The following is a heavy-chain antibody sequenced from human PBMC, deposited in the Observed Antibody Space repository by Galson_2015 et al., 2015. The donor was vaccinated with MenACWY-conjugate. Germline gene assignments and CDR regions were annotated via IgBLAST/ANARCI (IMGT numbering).Heavy chain of an antibody. D-gene: IGHD6-19*01. CDR2: INSDGSST. Sequence: SLRLSCAASGFTFSSYWMHWVRQAPGKGLVWVSRINSDGSSTSYADSVKGRFTISRDNAKNTLYLQMNSLRAEDTAVYYCAREDLYSSGWPDLDYWGQGTLVTVSS. CDR1: GFTFSSYW. J-gene: IGHJ4*02. V-gene: IGHV3-74*01. CDR3: AREDLYSSGWPDLDY.